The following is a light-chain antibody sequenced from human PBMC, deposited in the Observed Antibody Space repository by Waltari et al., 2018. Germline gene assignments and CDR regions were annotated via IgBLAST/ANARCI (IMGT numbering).Light chain of an antibody. V-gene: IGKV1-27*01. Sequence: DIQMTQSPSSLSASVGDRVTITCRASPGISNSLAWFQQRPGKVPNLLIYAASTLQSGVQSRFSGSKSGTDFTLTISSLQPEDVGTYYCQNYDMALWTFGQGTKVEIK. CDR3: QNYDMALWT. J-gene: IGKJ1*01. CDR2: AAS. CDR1: PGISNS.